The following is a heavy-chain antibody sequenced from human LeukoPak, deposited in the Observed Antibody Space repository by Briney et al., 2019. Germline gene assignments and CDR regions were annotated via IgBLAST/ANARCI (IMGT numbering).Heavy chain of an antibody. V-gene: IGHV4-61*01. J-gene: IGHJ3*02. CDR2: IYYTGST. CDR3: AREGRYSSGYAFDI. D-gene: IGHD6-19*01. Sequence: PSETLSLTCTVSGGSISSSSYYWNWIRQPPGKGLEWIGYIYYTGSTNYNPSVKSRATISVDTSKNQFSLKLSSVTAADTAVYYCAREGRYSSGYAFDIWGQGTMVAVSS. CDR1: GGSISSSSYY.